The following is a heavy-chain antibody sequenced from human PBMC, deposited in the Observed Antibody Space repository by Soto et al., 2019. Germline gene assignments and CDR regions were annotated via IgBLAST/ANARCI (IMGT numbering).Heavy chain of an antibody. D-gene: IGHD3-10*01. Sequence: PSETLSLTCTVSGGSISSGGYYWSWIRQHPGKGLEGIGYIYYSGSTYYNPSLKSRVTISVDTSKNQFSLKLSSVTAADTAVSHCARAIGGTYGSGSYYTTKSLKAFDYWGQGTLVTVSS. CDR3: ARAIGGTYGSGSYYTTKSLKAFDY. CDR2: IYYSGST. J-gene: IGHJ4*02. CDR1: GGSISSGGYY. V-gene: IGHV4-31*03.